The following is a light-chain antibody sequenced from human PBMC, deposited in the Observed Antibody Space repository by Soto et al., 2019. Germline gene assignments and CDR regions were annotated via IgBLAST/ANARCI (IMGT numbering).Light chain of an antibody. Sequence: QSVLTQPASVSGSPGQSITISCTGTSSDVGGYNYVSWYQQHPGKAPKLMIYDVSNRPSGVSNPFSGSKSGNTASLTISGLQTEEESDYYCSSYTGSSTYVFGTGTKVPVL. CDR1: SSDVGGYNY. CDR3: SSYTGSSTYV. CDR2: DVS. V-gene: IGLV2-14*03. J-gene: IGLJ1*01.